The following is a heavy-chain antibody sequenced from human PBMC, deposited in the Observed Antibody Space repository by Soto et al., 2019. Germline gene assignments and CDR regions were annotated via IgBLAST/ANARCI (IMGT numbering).Heavy chain of an antibody. CDR3: XRAGAATLSDY. V-gene: IGHV4-59*01. CDR1: GGSISNYY. CDR2: IYYSGST. J-gene: IGHJ4*02. D-gene: IGHD2-15*01. Sequence: QVQLQESGPGLVKASETLSLTCTVSGGSISNYYCSWIRQPPGKGLEWIGYIYYSGSTNYNPSLXXXXXXXXXXXXXXXXXXXXXXXXXXXXXXXXXRAGAATLSDYWGQGTLVT.